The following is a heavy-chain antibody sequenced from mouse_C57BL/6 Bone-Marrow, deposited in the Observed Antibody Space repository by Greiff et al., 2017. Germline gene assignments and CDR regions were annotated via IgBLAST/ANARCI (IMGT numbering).Heavy chain of an antibody. Sequence: QVTLKESGPGILQPSQTLSLTCSFSGFSLRTFGMGVGWIRQPSGKGLEWLAHIWWDDDKYYNPALTSRLTISKDTSKNQVFLKIANVDTADTATYYCTRMGDYGSSYGFAYWGQGTLVTVSA. CDR3: TRMGDYGSSYGFAY. J-gene: IGHJ3*01. D-gene: IGHD1-1*01. V-gene: IGHV8-8*01. CDR2: IWWDDDK. CDR1: GFSLRTFGMG.